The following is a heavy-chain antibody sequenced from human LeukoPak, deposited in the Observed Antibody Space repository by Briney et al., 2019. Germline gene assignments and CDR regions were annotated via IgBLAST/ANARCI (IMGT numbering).Heavy chain of an antibody. Sequence: ASVKVSCKASGYTFTGYYMHWVRQAPGQGLEWMGIINPSGGSTSYAQKFQGRVTMTRDTSTSTVYMELSSLRSEDTAVYYCARGPHIVGRTTSFDPWGQGTLVTVSS. D-gene: IGHD1-26*01. CDR3: ARGPHIVGRTTSFDP. V-gene: IGHV1-46*03. CDR1: GYTFTGYY. CDR2: INPSGGST. J-gene: IGHJ5*02.